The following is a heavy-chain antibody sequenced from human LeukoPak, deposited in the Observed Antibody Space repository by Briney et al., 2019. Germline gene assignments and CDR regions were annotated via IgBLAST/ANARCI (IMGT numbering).Heavy chain of an antibody. CDR2: IDCNSGGT. D-gene: IGHD2/OR15-2a*01. J-gene: IGHJ6*03. CDR3: ARDLVIGISGGFYSYMDV. V-gene: IGHV1-2*02. Sequence: ASVKVSCKASGYTFTDPYFHWVRQAPGQGLEWMGWIDCNSGGTRYGQNFQGRVALTRDTSINTAYMELSSLKSDDTAVYYCARDLVIGISGGFYSYMDVWGKGTTVTVSS. CDR1: GYTFTDPY.